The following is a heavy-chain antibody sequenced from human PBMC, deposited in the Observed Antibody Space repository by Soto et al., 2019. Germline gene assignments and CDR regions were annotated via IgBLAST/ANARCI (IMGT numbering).Heavy chain of an antibody. V-gene: IGHV1-46*01. Sequence: ASVKVSCKASGYTFITYYMNWVRQAPGQVLEWMGIINPSGGSTSYAQKFQGRVTLTRDTSTSTAYMELSSLRSEDTAVYYCAATLIAAIGTGHYYGMDVWGQGTTVTVSS. CDR2: INPSGGST. D-gene: IGHD6-13*01. CDR3: AATLIAAIGTGHYYGMDV. CDR1: GYTFITYY. J-gene: IGHJ6*02.